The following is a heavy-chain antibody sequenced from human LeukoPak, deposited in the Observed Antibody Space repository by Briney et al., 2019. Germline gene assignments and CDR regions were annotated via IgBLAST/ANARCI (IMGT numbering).Heavy chain of an antibody. CDR1: GFTFSSYW. CDR2: IKQDGSEK. Sequence: PGGSLRLSCAASGFTFSSYWMSWVRQAPGKGLEWVANIKQDGSEKYYVDSVKGRFTISRDNAKNSLYLQMNSLRAEDTAVYYCARDKGPYYDFWSGYYTPYYGMDVWGQETRSPSP. V-gene: IGHV3-7*01. J-gene: IGHJ6*02. CDR3: ARDKGPYYDFWSGYYTPYYGMDV. D-gene: IGHD3-3*01.